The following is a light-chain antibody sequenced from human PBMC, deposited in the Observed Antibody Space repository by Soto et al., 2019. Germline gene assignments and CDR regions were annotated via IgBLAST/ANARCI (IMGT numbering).Light chain of an antibody. CDR1: SSYIGSKT. CDR2: NNS. V-gene: IGLV1-44*01. J-gene: IGLJ3*02. Sequence: QSVLTQPSSASGTPGQRVIISCSGSSSYIGSKTVNWYQHLPGTAPKLLIYNNSQRPSGVADRFSGSKSGTSASLAISGLHSEDEADYYCAAWDGSLRGWVFGGGTKLTVL. CDR3: AAWDGSLRGWV.